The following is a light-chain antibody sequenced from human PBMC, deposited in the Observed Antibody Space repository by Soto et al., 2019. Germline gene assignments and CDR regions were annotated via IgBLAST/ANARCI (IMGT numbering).Light chain of an antibody. J-gene: IGKJ5*01. CDR2: GAS. V-gene: IGKV3-20*01. CDR3: QQYGNSPFN. Sequence: EIVLTQSPGTLSLSPGERATLFCRASQSVSSTYLAWYQRKPGQAPRLLIYGASSRATGIPDRFSGSGSGTDFTLTISRLETEDFAVYYCQQYGNSPFNFGQGTRLE. CDR1: QSVSSTY.